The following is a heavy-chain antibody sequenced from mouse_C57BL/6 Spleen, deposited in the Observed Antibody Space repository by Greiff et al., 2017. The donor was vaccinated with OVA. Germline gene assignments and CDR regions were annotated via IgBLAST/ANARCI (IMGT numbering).Heavy chain of an antibody. CDR3: ARVDSSGYVPFAY. V-gene: IGHV1-7*01. CDR1: GYTFTSYW. CDR2: INPSSGYT. D-gene: IGHD3-2*02. Sequence: VQLQQSGAELAEPGASVKLSCKASGYTFTSYWMHWVKQRPGQGLEWIGYINPSSGYTKYNQKFKDKATLTADKSSSTAYMQLSSLTYEDSAVYYCARVDSSGYVPFAYWGQGTLVTVSA. J-gene: IGHJ3*01.